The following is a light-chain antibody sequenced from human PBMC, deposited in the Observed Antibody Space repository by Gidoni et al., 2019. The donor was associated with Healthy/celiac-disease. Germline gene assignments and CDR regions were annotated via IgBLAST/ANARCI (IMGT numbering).Light chain of an antibody. CDR1: QGISNY. CDR3: QKYNSALLT. CDR2: AAS. Sequence: DIKMTQSPSSLSASVGDRVTITCRESQGISNYLAWYQQKPGKGPKLLIYAASTLQSGVPSRFSGSGSGTDFTLTISSLQPEDFATYYCQKYNSALLTFGGGTKVEIK. V-gene: IGKV1-27*01. J-gene: IGKJ4*01.